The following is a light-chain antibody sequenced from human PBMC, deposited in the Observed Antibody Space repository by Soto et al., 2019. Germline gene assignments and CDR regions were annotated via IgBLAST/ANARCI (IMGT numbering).Light chain of an antibody. J-gene: IGKJ1*01. V-gene: IGKV2-28*01. CDR1: QSLLHSNGYKY. CDR2: LGS. CDR3: MQALQTPWT. Sequence: DIVMTQSPLSLPVTPGEPASISCRSSQSLLHSNGYKYLDWYLQKAGQSPQLLIYLGSNRASGVPHRFSGSGSGTDFTLKISRVEAEDVGVYYCMQALQTPWTFGQGTKVEIK.